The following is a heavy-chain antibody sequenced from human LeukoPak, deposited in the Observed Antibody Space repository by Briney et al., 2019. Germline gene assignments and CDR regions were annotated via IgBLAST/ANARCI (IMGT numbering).Heavy chain of an antibody. CDR2: INHSGST. V-gene: IGHV4-34*01. J-gene: IGHJ4*02. Sequence: PSETLSLTCPVYGGSFSGYYWSWIRQPPGKGLEWIGEINHSGSTNYNPSLKSRFTTSVDTSKNQFSLKLSSVTAADTAVYYCARRLAGPTYFDYWGQGTLVTVSS. CDR3: ARRLAGPTYFDY. D-gene: IGHD6-19*01. CDR1: GGSFSGYY.